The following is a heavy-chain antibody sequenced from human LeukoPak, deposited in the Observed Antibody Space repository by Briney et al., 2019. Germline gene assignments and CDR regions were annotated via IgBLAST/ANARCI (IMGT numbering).Heavy chain of an antibody. V-gene: IGHV3-9*01. J-gene: IGHJ4*02. CDR3: AKDLRRYCSSTSCYEFDY. CDR2: ISWNSGSI. CDR1: GFTFDDYA. D-gene: IGHD2-2*01. Sequence: PGGSLRLSCGASGFTFDDYAMHWVRQAPGKGLEWVSGISWNSGSIGYADSVKGRFTISRDNAKNSLYLQMNSLRAEDTALYYCAKDLRRYCSSTSCYEFDYWGQGTLVTVSS.